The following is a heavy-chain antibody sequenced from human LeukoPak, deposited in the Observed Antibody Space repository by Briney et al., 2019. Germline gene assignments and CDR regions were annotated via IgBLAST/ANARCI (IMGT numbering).Heavy chain of an antibody. D-gene: IGHD1-26*01. CDR1: GYTFTGYY. CDR2: INPNSGGT. Sequence: ASVKVSCKASGYTFTGYYMHWVRQAPGQGLEWMGWINPNSGGTNYAQKFQGRVTMTRDTSIGTAYMELSRLRSDDTAVYYCARGSGSYPSYYYWGQGTLVTVSS. J-gene: IGHJ4*02. V-gene: IGHV1-2*02. CDR3: ARGSGSYPSYYY.